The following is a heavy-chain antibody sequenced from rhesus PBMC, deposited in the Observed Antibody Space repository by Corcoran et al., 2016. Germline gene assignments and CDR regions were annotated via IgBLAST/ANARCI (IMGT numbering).Heavy chain of an antibody. D-gene: IGHD6-31*01. CDR3: ARRYPYNSGWPDAFDF. CDR2: VYGYSTST. Sequence: QVQLQASGPGLVQPSETLSLTCTVSGAPIDHSTYWRWFRQAPGKGLDGIGGVYGYSTSTYYNPSLKSRLTFSKDTSKTQFSLKLNSVTAADTAVYYCARRYPYNSGWPDAFDFWGQGLRVTVSS. V-gene: IGHV4-143*01. J-gene: IGHJ3*01. CDR1: GAPIDHSTY.